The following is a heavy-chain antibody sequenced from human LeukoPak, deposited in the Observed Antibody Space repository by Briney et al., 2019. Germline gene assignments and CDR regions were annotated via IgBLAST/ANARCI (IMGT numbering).Heavy chain of an antibody. CDR3: ARGLAYYDFWSGYSGWFDP. D-gene: IGHD3-3*01. J-gene: IGHJ5*02. CDR1: GGSIFSYY. V-gene: IGHV4-4*08. Sequence: SETLSLTCTVSGGSIFSYYWNWIRQSPGKGLEWLGYIYSNGITNYSPSLRSRGTISIATSKNQFSLRLASVTAADTAIYYCARGLAYYDFWSGYSGWFDPWGQGILVAVSS. CDR2: IYSNGIT.